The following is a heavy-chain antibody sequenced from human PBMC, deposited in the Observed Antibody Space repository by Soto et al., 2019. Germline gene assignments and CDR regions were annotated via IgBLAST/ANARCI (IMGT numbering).Heavy chain of an antibody. CDR3: TKGTSGDKVAY. CDR2: IYDGGST. Sequence: QVQLQGSVPRLVKPAQTLSLTCTVSGDSISDVNYYWSWIRQSPDKGLEWIGHIYDGGSTYSNPSRKRRVTVSIDTSQNPSSPPLRSMRAADPAVYSCTKGTSGDKVAYWGQGPLVTASS. D-gene: IGHD3-16*01. J-gene: IGHJ4*02. CDR1: GDSISDVNYY. V-gene: IGHV4-30-4*01.